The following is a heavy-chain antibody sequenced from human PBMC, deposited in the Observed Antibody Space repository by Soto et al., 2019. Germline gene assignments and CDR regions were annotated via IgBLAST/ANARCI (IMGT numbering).Heavy chain of an antibody. D-gene: IGHD6-6*01. J-gene: IGHJ5*02. CDR1: GFTFSSYA. Sequence: QVQLVESGGGVVQPGRSLRLSCAASGFTFSSYAMHWVRQAPGKVLEWVAVISYDGSNKYYADSVKGRFTISRDNSKNTLYLQMNSLRAEDTAVYYCARDLGLPWQLVRGGSWFDPWGQGTLVTVSS. CDR2: ISYDGSNK. V-gene: IGHV3-30-3*01. CDR3: ARDLGLPWQLVRGGSWFDP.